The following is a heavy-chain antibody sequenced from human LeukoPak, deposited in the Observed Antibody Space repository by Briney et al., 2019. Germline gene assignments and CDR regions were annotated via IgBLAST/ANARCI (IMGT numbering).Heavy chain of an antibody. J-gene: IGHJ3*02. V-gene: IGHV3-30*02. CDR3: AKSLFTSATGTGRAFRI. CDR1: GFTFSYYG. D-gene: IGHD1-1*01. Sequence: GGSLRLSCAASGFTFSYYGMHWVRQAPDKGLEWVAFLQKDGSDIHYADSVEGRFTISRDNSKNTLYLQMTGLRAGDTAEYYCAKSLFTSATGTGRAFRIWGQGTMVTVSS. CDR2: LQKDGSDI.